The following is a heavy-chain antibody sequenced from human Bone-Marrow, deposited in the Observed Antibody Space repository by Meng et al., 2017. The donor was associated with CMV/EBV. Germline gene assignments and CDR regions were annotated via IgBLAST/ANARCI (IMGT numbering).Heavy chain of an antibody. CDR3: ARGIGRLQQPLTP. V-gene: IGHV5-51*01. CDR2: IYPGDSDT. CDR1: GYSFTSYW. D-gene: IGHD4-11*01. J-gene: IGHJ5*02. Sequence: GGSLRLSCKGSGYSFTSYWIGWVRQMPGKGLEWMGIIYPGDSDTRYSPSFQGQVTISADKSISTAYLQWSSLKASDTAMYYCARGIGRLQQPLTPLGQGTLVTVSS.